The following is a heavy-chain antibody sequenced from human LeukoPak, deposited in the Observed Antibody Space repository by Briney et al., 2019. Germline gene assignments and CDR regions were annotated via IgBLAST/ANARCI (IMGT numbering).Heavy chain of an antibody. Sequence: ASVKVSCKASGYTFTSYGISWVRQAPGQGLEWMGWISAYNGNTNYAQKLQGRVTMTTDTSTSTAYMELRSLRSDDTAVYYCARTGGYCSSTSCYYYYYMDVWGKGTTVTVSS. D-gene: IGHD2-2*01. CDR3: ARTGGYCSSTSCYYYYYMDV. V-gene: IGHV1-18*01. CDR2: ISAYNGNT. J-gene: IGHJ6*03. CDR1: GYTFTSYG.